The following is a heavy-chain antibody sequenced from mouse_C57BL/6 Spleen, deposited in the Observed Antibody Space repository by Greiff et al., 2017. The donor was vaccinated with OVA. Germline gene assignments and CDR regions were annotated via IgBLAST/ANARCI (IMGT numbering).Heavy chain of an antibody. CDR3: ARNYDYDAWYFDV. V-gene: IGHV5-17*01. J-gene: IGHJ1*03. CDR2: ISSGSSTI. CDR1: GFTFSDYG. Sequence: EVKLVESGGGLVKPGGSLKLSCAASGFTFSDYGMHWVRQAPEKGLEWVAYISSGSSTIYYADTVKGRFTISRDNAKNTLFLQMTSLRSEDTAMYYCARNYDYDAWYFDVWGTGTTVTVSS. D-gene: IGHD2-4*01.